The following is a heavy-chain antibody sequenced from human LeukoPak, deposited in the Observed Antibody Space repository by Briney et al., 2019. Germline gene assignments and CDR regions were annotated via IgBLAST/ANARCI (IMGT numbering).Heavy chain of an antibody. D-gene: IGHD7-27*01. J-gene: IGHJ6*03. CDR3: AKESGGTGGYYYYYMDV. CDR2: ISYDGSHK. CDR1: GFTFSTYA. V-gene: IGHV3-30-3*01. Sequence: GGSLRLSCAASGFTFSTYAMHWVRQAPGKGLEWVAVISYDGSHKYYADSVKGRFTISRDNSKNTLYLQMNSLRAEDTAVYYCAKESGGTGGYYYYYMDVWGKGTTVTVSS.